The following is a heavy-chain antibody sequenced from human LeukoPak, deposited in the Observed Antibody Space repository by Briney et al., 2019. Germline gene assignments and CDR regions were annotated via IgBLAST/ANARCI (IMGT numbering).Heavy chain of an antibody. J-gene: IGHJ4*02. CDR3: ARLASIAARPDDY. V-gene: IGHV5-51*01. Sequence: GESLKISCKGSGYRFTSYWNGWVRQMPGKGLEWMGIIYPGDSDTRYSPCFQGQVTISADKFISSAYPQSRSPKSPDTAQNYCARLASIAARPDDYWGQGTLVAVSS. CDR1: GYRFTSYW. D-gene: IGHD6-6*01. CDR2: IYPGDSDT.